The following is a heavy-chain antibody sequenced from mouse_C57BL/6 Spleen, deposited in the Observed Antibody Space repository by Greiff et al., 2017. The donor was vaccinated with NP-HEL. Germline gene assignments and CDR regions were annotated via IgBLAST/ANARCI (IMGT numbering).Heavy chain of an antibody. J-gene: IGHJ4*01. D-gene: IGHD1-1*01. CDR2: IYPGDGDT. CDR3: ARAIITTRDYAMDY. CDR1: GYAFSSSW. Sequence: LVESGPELVKPGASVKISCKASGYAFSSSWMNWVKQRPGKGLEWIGRIYPGDGDTNYIGKFKGKATLTADKSSSTAYMQLSSLTSEDSAVYFCARAIITTRDYAMDYWGQGTSVTVSS. V-gene: IGHV1-82*01.